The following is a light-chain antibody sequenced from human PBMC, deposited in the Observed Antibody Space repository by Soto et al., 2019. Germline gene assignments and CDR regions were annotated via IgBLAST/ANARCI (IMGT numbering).Light chain of an antibody. CDR1: QSISNL. CDR2: DAS. Sequence: DIQMTQSPSTLPASVGDRVTITCRASQSISNLLAWYQQKPGKAPKPLIYDASTLKTGVPSRFSGSGSGSEFNFTITGLQPDDFATYFCQQYNTYATFGQGTRLEIK. V-gene: IGKV1-5*01. CDR3: QQYNTYAT. J-gene: IGKJ5*01.